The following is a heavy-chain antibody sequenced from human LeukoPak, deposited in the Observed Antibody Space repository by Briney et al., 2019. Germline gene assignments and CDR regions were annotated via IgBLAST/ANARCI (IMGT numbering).Heavy chain of an antibody. Sequence: PSETLSLTCTVSGGSLSSYYWSWIRQPPGKGLEWIGYIYYSGSTNYNPSLKSRVTISVDTSKNQFSLKLSSVTAADTAVYYCARATRYSSSWYLGYWGQGTLVTVSS. J-gene: IGHJ4*02. V-gene: IGHV4-59*01. CDR1: GGSLSSYY. CDR3: ARATRYSSSWYLGY. D-gene: IGHD6-13*01. CDR2: IYYSGST.